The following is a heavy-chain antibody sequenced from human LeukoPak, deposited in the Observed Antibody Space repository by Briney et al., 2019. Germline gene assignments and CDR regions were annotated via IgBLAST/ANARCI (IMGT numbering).Heavy chain of an antibody. CDR1: GGSISSYY. V-gene: IGHV4-59*01. J-gene: IGHJ6*03. D-gene: IGHD3-10*01. CDR2: IYYSGST. CDR3: AREWSAYYGSGKGPYYYYYMDV. Sequence: PSETLSLTCTVSGGSISSYYWSWIRQPPGKGLEWIGYIYYSGSTNYNPSLKSRVTISVDTSKNQFSLKLSSVTAADTAVYYCAREWSAYYGSGKGPYYYYYMDVWGKGTTVTISS.